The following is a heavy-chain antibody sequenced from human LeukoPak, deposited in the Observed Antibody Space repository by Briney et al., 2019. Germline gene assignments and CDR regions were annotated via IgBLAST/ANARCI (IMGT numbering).Heavy chain of an antibody. Sequence: ASVKVSCKASGCTFTGYYMHWVRQAPGQGLEWMGWINPNSGGTNYAQKFQGRVTMTRDTSISTAYMELSRLRSDDTAVYYCARAPSGNFRAFDIWGQGTMVTVSS. CDR3: ARAPSGNFRAFDI. J-gene: IGHJ3*02. CDR2: INPNSGGT. D-gene: IGHD4-23*01. V-gene: IGHV1-2*02. CDR1: GCTFTGYY.